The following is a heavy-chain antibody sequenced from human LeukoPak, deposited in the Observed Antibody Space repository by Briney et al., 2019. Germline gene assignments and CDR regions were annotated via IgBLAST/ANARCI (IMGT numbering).Heavy chain of an antibody. CDR2: IIPIFGTA. CDR3: AREVVPAAIGGGYAFDI. J-gene: IGHJ3*02. CDR1: GGTFSSYA. Sequence: ASVKVSCKASGGTFSSYAISWVRQAPGQGLEWMGGIIPIFGTANYAQKFQGRVTITADESTSTAYMELSSLRSEDTAVYYCAREVVPAAIGGGYAFDIWGQGTMVTVSS. V-gene: IGHV1-69*13. D-gene: IGHD2-2*01.